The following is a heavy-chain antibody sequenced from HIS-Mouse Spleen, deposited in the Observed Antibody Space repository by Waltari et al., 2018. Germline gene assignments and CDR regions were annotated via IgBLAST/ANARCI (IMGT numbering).Heavy chain of an antibody. CDR1: GGPISSSSSY. CDR2: IYYSGST. CDR3: AREIPYSSSWYDWYFDL. J-gene: IGHJ2*01. D-gene: IGHD6-13*01. Sequence: QLQLQESGPGLVKPSATLSLTCTGSGGPISSSSSYLGWIRQPPGKGLAWNWSIYYSGSTYYNPSLKSRVTISVDTSKNQFSLKLSSVTAADTAVYYCAREIPYSSSWYDWYFDLWGRGTLVTVSS. V-gene: IGHV4-39*07.